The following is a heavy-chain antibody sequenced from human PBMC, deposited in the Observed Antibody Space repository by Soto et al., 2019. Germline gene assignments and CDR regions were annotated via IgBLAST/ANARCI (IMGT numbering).Heavy chain of an antibody. CDR1: GFTFSSYG. V-gene: IGHV3-30*18. J-gene: IGHJ6*02. CDR3: AKDSNSGGYYYDSSGPGGYYGMDV. CDR2: ISYDGSNK. D-gene: IGHD3-22*01. Sequence: QVQLVESGGGVVQPRRSLRLSCAASGFTFSSYGMHWVRQAPGKGLEWVAVISYDGSNKYYADSVKGRFTLSRDNSKNTLYLQMNSLRAEDTAVYYCAKDSNSGGYYYDSSGPGGYYGMDVWGQGTTVTVSS.